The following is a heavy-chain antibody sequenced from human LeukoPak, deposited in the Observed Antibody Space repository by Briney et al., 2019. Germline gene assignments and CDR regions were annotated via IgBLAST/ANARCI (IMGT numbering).Heavy chain of an antibody. V-gene: IGHV1-2*02. CDR1: GYTFTGYY. J-gene: IGHJ4*02. CDR3: ARGGALYYDIWD. Sequence: ASVKVSCKASGYTFTGYYMHWVRQAPGQGLEWMGWINPNSGGTRYAQKFQSGVTMTRDTSISTAYMGLSRLRSDDTAVYYCARGGALYYDIWDWGQGTLVAISS. D-gene: IGHD3-9*01. CDR2: INPNSGGT.